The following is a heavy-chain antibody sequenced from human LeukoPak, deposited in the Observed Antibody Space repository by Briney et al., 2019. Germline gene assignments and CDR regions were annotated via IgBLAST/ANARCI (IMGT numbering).Heavy chain of an antibody. V-gene: IGHV3-23*01. J-gene: IGHJ4*02. Sequence: GGSLRLSCAASGFTFSSYAMSWVRQAPGKGLERVSAISGSGGSTYYADSVKGRFTISRDNSKNTLYLQMNSLRAEDTAVYYCARLWFGELLFDYWGQGTLVTVSS. CDR3: ARLWFGELLFDY. D-gene: IGHD3-10*01. CDR1: GFTFSSYA. CDR2: ISGSGGST.